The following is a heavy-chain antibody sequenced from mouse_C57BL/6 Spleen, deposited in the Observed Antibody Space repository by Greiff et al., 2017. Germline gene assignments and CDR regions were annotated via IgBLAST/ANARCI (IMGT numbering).Heavy chain of an antibody. D-gene: IGHD4-1*01. J-gene: IGHJ1*03. Sequence: VKLMESGPGLVAPSQSLSITCTVSGFSLTSYALSWVRQPPGKGLEWLGVIWTGGGTNYNSALKSRLSISKDNSKSQVFLKMNSLQTDDTARYYCARNKGTGTGWYFDVWGTGTTVTVSS. V-gene: IGHV2-9-1*01. CDR3: ARNKGTGTGWYFDV. CDR2: IWTGGGT. CDR1: GFSLTSYA.